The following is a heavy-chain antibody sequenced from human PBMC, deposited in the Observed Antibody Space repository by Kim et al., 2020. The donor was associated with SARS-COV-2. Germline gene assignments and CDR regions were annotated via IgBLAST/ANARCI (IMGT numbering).Heavy chain of an antibody. CDR3: AKGNEAAAGTWGY. D-gene: IGHD6-13*01. CDR1: GFTFSSYG. Sequence: GGSLRLSCAASGFTFSSYGMSWVRQAPGKGLEWVSAISGSGGRTYYADSVQGRFTISRDNSKNTLYLQMNSLRAEDTAVYYCAKGNEAAAGTWGYWGQGTLVTVSS. V-gene: IGHV3-23*01. J-gene: IGHJ4*02. CDR2: ISGSGGRT.